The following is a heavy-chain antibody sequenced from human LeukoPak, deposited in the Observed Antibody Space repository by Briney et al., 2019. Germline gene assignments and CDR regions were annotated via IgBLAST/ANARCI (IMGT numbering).Heavy chain of an antibody. CDR1: GFTFTTYW. V-gene: IGHV3-7*01. Sequence: PGGSLRLSCTASGFTFTTYWMAWVRQTPGKGLEWVANIKQDGSEKYYAESVRGRFTISRDNAKNSLYLQMNSLRAEDTAVYYCARNTAAATLFDYWGQGTLVTVSS. J-gene: IGHJ4*02. CDR2: IKQDGSEK. CDR3: ARNTAAATLFDY. D-gene: IGHD6-13*01.